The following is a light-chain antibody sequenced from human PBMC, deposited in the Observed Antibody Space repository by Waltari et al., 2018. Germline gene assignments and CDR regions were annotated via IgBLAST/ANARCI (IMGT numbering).Light chain of an antibody. CDR2: GKE. CDR1: SLRTSY. J-gene: IGLJ2*01. V-gene: IGLV3-19*01. CDR3: SSRNGRASQVV. Sequence: SSGLTPDPAVSVALGQTIRITCRVDSLRTSYASWYQVKTGQAPVLVMFGKEKRPSGVPDRISGESSETTSSLIITGAQAEDEADYYCSSRNGRASQVVFAGGTKVTVL.